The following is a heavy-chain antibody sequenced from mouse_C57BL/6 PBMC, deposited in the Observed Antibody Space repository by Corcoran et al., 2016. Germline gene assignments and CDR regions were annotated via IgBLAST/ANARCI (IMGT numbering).Heavy chain of an antibody. Sequence: QVQLQQSGAELARPGASVKLSCKASGYTFTSYGISWVKQRTGQGLEWIGEIYPRSGNTYYNEKFKGKATLTADKSSSTAYMELRSLTSEDSAVYFCARGTDYDYAWFAYWGQGTLVTVST. V-gene: IGHV1-81*01. CDR2: IYPRSGNT. CDR1: GYTFTSYG. D-gene: IGHD2-4*01. J-gene: IGHJ3*01. CDR3: ARGTDYDYAWFAY.